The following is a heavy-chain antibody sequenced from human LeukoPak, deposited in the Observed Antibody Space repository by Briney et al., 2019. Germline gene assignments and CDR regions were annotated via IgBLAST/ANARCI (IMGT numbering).Heavy chain of an antibody. V-gene: IGHV3-23*01. D-gene: IGHD6-13*01. CDR3: AREVGYSSSWYAPFDY. CDR1: GFTFSSYG. Sequence: PGGSLRLSCAASGFTFSSYGMSWVRQTPGKGLDWVSSISGSGGSTYYADSVKGRFTISRDNSKNTLYLQMNSLRAEDTAVYYCAREVGYSSSWYAPFDYWGQGTLVTVSS. CDR2: ISGSGGST. J-gene: IGHJ4*02.